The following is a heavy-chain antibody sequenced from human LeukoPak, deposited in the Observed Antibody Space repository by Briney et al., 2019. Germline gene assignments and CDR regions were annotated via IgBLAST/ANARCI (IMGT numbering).Heavy chain of an antibody. D-gene: IGHD3-22*01. J-gene: IGHJ4*02. CDR3: EIASYCDSSGYYPIDY. Sequence: GGSLRLSCAASGFTFSSYAMNWVRQAPGKGLEWVSAISGSGGSTYYADSVKGRFTISRDNSKNTLYLQMNSLRAEDTAVDYCEIASYCDSSGYYPIDYWGQGTLVTVSS. V-gene: IGHV3-23*01. CDR1: GFTFSSYA. CDR2: ISGSGGST.